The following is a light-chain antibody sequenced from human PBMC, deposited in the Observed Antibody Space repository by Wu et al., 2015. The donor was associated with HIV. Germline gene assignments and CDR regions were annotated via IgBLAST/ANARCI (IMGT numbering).Light chain of an antibody. Sequence: EIVLTQSPGTLSLSPGESATLSCRASQSVSSSYLAWYQQKPGQAPRLLIYDASNRATGIPARFSGSGSGTDFTLTISRLEPEDFAVYYCQQRRYWPLYTFGQGTKLEIK. CDR3: QQRRYWPLYT. V-gene: IGKV3D-20*02. CDR1: QSVSSSY. CDR2: DAS. J-gene: IGKJ2*01.